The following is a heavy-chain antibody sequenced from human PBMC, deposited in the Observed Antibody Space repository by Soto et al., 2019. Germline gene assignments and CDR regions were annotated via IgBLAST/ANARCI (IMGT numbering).Heavy chain of an antibody. V-gene: IGHV1-18*04. D-gene: IGHD7-27*01. CDR1: GYKFTTYG. Sequence: QVQLLQSGAEVKKPGASVKVSCKASGYKFTTYGITWVRQAPGQGLEWLGGISTYNGNTDYAQNLQDRVTMTTETFTGSADLEVRSLPSDATAVYFCARGLGTTVLDVWGQWTTVNVSS. CDR2: ISTYNGNT. CDR3: ARGLGTTVLDV. J-gene: IGHJ6*01.